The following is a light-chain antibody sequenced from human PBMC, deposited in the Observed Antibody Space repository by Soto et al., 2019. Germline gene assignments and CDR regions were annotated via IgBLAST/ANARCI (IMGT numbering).Light chain of an antibody. V-gene: IGKV1-39*01. J-gene: IGKJ4*01. CDR3: QQYNSMSLT. Sequence: IQLTQSPSSLSASVGDRVTIACRASESISDYLNWYQHKPGEAPKVLVYSASTLRGGVPSRFSGTGSGTEFTLTISSLQPEDFATYFCQQYNSMSLTFGGGTKVE. CDR1: ESISDY. CDR2: SAS.